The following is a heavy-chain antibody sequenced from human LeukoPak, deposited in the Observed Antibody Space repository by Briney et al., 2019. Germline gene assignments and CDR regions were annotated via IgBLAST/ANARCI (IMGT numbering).Heavy chain of an antibody. V-gene: IGHV4-59*11. D-gene: IGHD6-13*01. J-gene: IGHJ4*02. Sequence: PSETLSLTCTVSGGSISSHYWSWIRQPPGKGLEWIGYIYYSGSTNYNPSLKSRVTISVDTSKNQFSLKLSSVTAADTAVYYCARGRDLYSSSWHYFDYWGQGTLVTVSS. CDR2: IYYSGST. CDR3: ARGRDLYSSSWHYFDY. CDR1: GGSISSHY.